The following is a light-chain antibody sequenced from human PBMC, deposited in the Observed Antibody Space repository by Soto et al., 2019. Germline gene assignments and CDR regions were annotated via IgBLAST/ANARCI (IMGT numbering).Light chain of an antibody. V-gene: IGKV3-20*01. J-gene: IGKJ4*01. CDR1: QSVSSSY. Sequence: IVLPQSPGTLSLSPGERATLSCRASQSVSSSYLAWYQQKPGQAPRLLIYGASSRATGIPDRFSGSGSGTDFTLTISRLEPEDFAVYYCQQYGTSPFGGGTKVEIK. CDR2: GAS. CDR3: QQYGTSP.